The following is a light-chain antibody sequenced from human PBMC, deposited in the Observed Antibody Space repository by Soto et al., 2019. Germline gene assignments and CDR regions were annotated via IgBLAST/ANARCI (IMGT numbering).Light chain of an antibody. V-gene: IGLV1-44*01. Sequence: VLTQPPSASESPGQRVTISCSGSSSNVGSNAVNWYQQLPGTAPTLLIYSNNERLSGVPDLFSGSKSGTSASLAISGLQSEDEADYYCATWDDSLNGYVFGTGTKVTVL. CDR2: SNN. CDR3: ATWDDSLNGYV. J-gene: IGLJ1*01. CDR1: SSNVGSNA.